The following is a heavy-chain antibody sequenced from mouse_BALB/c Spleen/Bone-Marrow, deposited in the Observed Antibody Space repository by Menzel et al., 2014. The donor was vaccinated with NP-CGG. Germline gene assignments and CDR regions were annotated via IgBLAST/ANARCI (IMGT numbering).Heavy chain of an antibody. CDR3: ARHDGYFDY. Sequence: EVHLVESGPDLVKPSQSLPLTCTVTGYSITSGYSWHWIRQFPGNKLEWMGFIYYSGGSNYNPSLKSRVSISRDTSKNQFFLQLNSVTSEDAATYYCARHDGYFDYWGQGTTLTVSS. J-gene: IGHJ2*01. CDR2: IYYSGGS. CDR1: GYSITSGYS. V-gene: IGHV3-1*02. D-gene: IGHD2-3*01.